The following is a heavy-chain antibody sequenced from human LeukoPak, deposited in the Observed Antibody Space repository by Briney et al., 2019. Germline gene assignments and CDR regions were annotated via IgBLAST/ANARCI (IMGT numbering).Heavy chain of an antibody. CDR2: ISGSGATT. D-gene: IGHD1-1*01. J-gene: IGHJ6*02. Sequence: GGSLRLSCAASGFTFRSYAMNWVRRAPGKGLEWVSAISGSGATTYSADSVKGRFTISRDNSKNSLYLQMNSLRAEDTAVYYCAKSINEYFHDGIDVRGRGTTVTVSS. CDR1: GFTFRSYA. CDR3: AKSINEYFHDGIDV. V-gene: IGHV3-23*01.